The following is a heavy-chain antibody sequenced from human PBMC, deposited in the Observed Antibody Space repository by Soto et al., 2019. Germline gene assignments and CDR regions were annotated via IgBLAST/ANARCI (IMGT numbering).Heavy chain of an antibody. Sequence: ETLSLTCAVYGGSFSGYYWSWIRQPPGKGLEWSGEINHSGSTNYNPSLKSRVTISVDTSKNQFSLKLSSVTAADTAVYYCARLVRGVIVYYYYGMEVWGQGTTVTVSS. D-gene: IGHD3-10*01. CDR1: GGSFSGYY. J-gene: IGHJ6*02. V-gene: IGHV4-34*01. CDR2: INHSGST. CDR3: ARLVRGVIVYYYYGMEV.